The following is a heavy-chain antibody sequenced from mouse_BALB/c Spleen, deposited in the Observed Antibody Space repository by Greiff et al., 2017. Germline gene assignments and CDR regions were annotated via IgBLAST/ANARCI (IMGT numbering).Heavy chain of an antibody. CDR3: ARQVRWDGYFDV. D-gene: IGHD4-1*01. Sequence: EVKLVESGGGLVQPGGSLKLSCAASGFTFSSYTMSWVRQTPEKRLEWVAYISNGGGSTYYPDTVKGRFTISRDNAKNTLYLQMSSLKSEDTAMYYCARQVRWDGYFDVWGAGTTVTVSS. CDR1: GFTFSSYT. V-gene: IGHV5-12-2*01. CDR2: ISNGGGST. J-gene: IGHJ1*01.